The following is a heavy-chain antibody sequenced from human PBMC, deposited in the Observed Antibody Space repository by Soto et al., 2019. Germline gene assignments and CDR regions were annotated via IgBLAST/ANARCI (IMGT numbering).Heavy chain of an antibody. V-gene: IGHV3-9*01. CDR1: GFIFENCA. CDR2: ILWNSGVK. D-gene: IGHD6-13*01. J-gene: IGHJ5*01. Sequence: EVQLVESGGGLVQPGRSLRLSCVASGFIFENCAMHWVRQAPGQGLEWISTILWNSGVKKYADSVKGRFIISRDNDQNSLFLQMNSLRPEDTALYYCLKDVLRAAGTMDSWGQGTLVTVSS. CDR3: LKDVLRAAGTMDS.